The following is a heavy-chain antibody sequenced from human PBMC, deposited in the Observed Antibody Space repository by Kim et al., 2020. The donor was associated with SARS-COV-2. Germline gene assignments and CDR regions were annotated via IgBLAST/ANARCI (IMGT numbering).Heavy chain of an antibody. V-gene: IGHV4-34*01. Sequence: SETLSLTCAVYGGSFSGYYWSWIRQPPGKGLEWIGEISTNYNPSLNSRVTISVDASKKQFSLKLSSVTAADTAVDYCARGRVAAAGTGAARHYFYGMDGRVQGATVTVSS. CDR2: IST. CDR1: GGSFSGYY. CDR3: ARGRVAAAGTGAARHYFYGMDG. J-gene: IGHJ6*02. D-gene: IGHD6-13*01.